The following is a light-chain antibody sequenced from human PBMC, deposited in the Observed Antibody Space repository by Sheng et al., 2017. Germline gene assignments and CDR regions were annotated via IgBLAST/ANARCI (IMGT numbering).Light chain of an antibody. Sequence: QSALTQPASVSGSPGQSITISCTGTSSDLSYYNYVSWYQQHPGKAPKLMIYGVSNRPSGVSNRFYGSKSGNTASLTISGLQAEDEADYYCSSYISSSTVYVFGTGTKVTVL. CDR3: SSYISSSTVYV. J-gene: IGLJ1*01. V-gene: IGLV2-14*03. CDR2: GVS. CDR1: SSDLSYYNY.